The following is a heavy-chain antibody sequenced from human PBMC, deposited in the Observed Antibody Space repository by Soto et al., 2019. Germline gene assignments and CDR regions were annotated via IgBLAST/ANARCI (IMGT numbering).Heavy chain of an antibody. D-gene: IGHD3-3*01. Sequence: ASVKVSCKASGYTFTSYAMHWVRQAPGQRLEWMGWINAGNGNTKYSQKFQGRVTITRDTSASTAYMELSSLRSEDTAVYYCARGTIFGVFIPGYGMDVWGQGTTVTIFS. CDR2: INAGNGNT. J-gene: IGHJ6*02. V-gene: IGHV1-3*01. CDR1: GYTFTSYA. CDR3: ARGTIFGVFIPGYGMDV.